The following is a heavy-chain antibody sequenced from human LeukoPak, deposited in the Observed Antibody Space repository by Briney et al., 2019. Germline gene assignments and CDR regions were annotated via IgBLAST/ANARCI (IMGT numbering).Heavy chain of an antibody. Sequence: SETLSLTCTVSGGSISSGSYYWSWIRQPAGKGLEWIGRIYTSGSTNYNPSLKSRVTISVDTSKNQFSLKLSSVTAADTAVYYCARDRPTYDFWSGYPYGDAFDIWGQGTMVTVSS. CDR1: GGSISSGSYY. D-gene: IGHD3-3*01. CDR3: ARDRPTYDFWSGYPYGDAFDI. CDR2: IYTSGST. J-gene: IGHJ3*02. V-gene: IGHV4-61*02.